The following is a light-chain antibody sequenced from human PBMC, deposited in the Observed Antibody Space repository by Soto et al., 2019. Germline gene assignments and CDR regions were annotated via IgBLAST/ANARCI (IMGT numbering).Light chain of an antibody. CDR1: QNVNNR. V-gene: IGKV3-20*01. Sequence: EVLLTQSPGSLSVFPGERASLSCRASQNVNNRLAWYQQKAGQAPRLLISGASSRVTGIPDRFSGSGSGTDFTLTISRLESDDFALYYCQQYAEGTPITFGQGTRLEIK. CDR2: GAS. CDR3: QQYAEGTPIT. J-gene: IGKJ5*01.